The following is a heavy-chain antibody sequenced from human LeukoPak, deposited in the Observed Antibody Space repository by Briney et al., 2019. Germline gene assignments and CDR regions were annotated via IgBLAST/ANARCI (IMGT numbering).Heavy chain of an antibody. CDR1: GGSISSSTYY. CDR2: IYYTGTT. CDR3: ASAPRQGSIGGLDY. Sequence: SETLSLTCTVSGGSISSSTYYWGWIRQPPRQGLGWIGAIYYTGTTYYNPSLRSRVTISVDTSKNHFSLKLSSVTAADTALYYCASAPRQGSIGGLDYWGQGTLVTVSS. V-gene: IGHV4-39*02. D-gene: IGHD3-16*01. J-gene: IGHJ4*02.